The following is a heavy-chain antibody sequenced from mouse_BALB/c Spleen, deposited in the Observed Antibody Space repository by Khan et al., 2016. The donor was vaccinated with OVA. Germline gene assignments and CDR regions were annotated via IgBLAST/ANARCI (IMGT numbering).Heavy chain of an antibody. V-gene: IGHV3-2*02. Sequence: EVQLQESGPGLVKPSQSLSLTCTVTGYSITRDYAWNWIRQFPGNKLEWMGYISNSGSTSYNPSLKSRIPITRDTSKNQFFLQLTSVTTEDTATYYWASELGRYYAMDYWGQGTSVTVSS. CDR3: ASELGRYYAMDY. CDR1: GYSITRDYA. CDR2: ISNSGST. J-gene: IGHJ4*01. D-gene: IGHD4-1*01.